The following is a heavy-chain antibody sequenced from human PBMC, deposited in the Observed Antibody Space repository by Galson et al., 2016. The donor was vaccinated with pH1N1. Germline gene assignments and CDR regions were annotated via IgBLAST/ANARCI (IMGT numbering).Heavy chain of an antibody. V-gene: IGHV1-2*06. Sequence: SVKVSCKASGYTFTDHYIHWVRQAPGQGLEWMGRISPDSGGTNYAQKFRGRVTMTGDTSINSAYMELSRLRSDDTAVYYCARHDYGGWFDPWGQGTLVTVSS. D-gene: IGHD4-23*01. CDR3: ARHDYGGWFDP. CDR1: GYTFTDHY. J-gene: IGHJ5*02. CDR2: ISPDSGGT.